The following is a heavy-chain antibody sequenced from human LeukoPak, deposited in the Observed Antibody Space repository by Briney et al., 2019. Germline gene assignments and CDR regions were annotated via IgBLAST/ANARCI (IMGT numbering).Heavy chain of an antibody. CDR2: INSDGSST. CDR1: GFTFSTFW. D-gene: IGHD3-16*01. Sequence: GGSLRLSCAASGFTFSTFWMHWVRQAPGKGLVWVSGINSDGSSTTYADSVKGRFTISRDNAKNSLYLQMNSLRAEDTAVYYCTLERWRGGFDYWGQGTLVTVSS. J-gene: IGHJ4*02. CDR3: TLERWRGGFDY. V-gene: IGHV3-74*03.